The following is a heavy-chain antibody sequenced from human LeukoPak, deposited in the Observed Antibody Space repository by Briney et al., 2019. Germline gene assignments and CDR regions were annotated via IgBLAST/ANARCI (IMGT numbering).Heavy chain of an antibody. J-gene: IGHJ4*02. V-gene: IGHV3-23*01. CDR3: AKSGYDSSGYYGPDY. CDR1: GFTFSSYA. Sequence: PGGSLRLSCAASGFTFSSYAMSWVRQAPGKGLEWVSAISGSGGSTYYADSVKGRFTISGDNSKNTLYLQMNSLRAEDTAVYYCAKSGYDSSGYYGPDYWGQGTLVTVSS. CDR2: ISGSGGST. D-gene: IGHD3-22*01.